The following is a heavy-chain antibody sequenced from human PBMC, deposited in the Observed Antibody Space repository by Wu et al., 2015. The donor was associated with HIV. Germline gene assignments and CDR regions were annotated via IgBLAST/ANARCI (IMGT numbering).Heavy chain of an antibody. V-gene: IGHV1-46*01. CDR1: GYTFTSYY. CDR3: ARRANYDILTGATYCYYGMDV. CDR2: INPSGGST. D-gene: IGHD3-9*01. J-gene: IGHJ6*02. Sequence: QVQLVQSGAEVKKPGASVKVSCKASGYTFTSYYMHWVRQAPGQGLEWMGIINPSGGSTSYAQKFQGRVTMTRDTSTSTVYMELSSLRSEDTAVYYCARRANYDILTGATYCYYGMDVWGQGTTVTVSS.